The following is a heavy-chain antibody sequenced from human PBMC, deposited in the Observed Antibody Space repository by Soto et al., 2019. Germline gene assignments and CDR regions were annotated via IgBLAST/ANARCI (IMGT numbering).Heavy chain of an antibody. CDR2: ISSSSSYI. CDR1: GFTFSSYS. D-gene: IGHD3-22*01. CDR3: ARAPCSGYYKIDY. J-gene: IGHJ4*02. Sequence: PGGSLSLSCAASGFTFSSYSMNWVRQAPGKGLEWVSPISSSSSYIYYADSVKGRFTISRDNAKNSLYLQMNSLRAEDTAVYYCARAPCSGYYKIDYWGQGTLVTVSS. V-gene: IGHV3-21*01.